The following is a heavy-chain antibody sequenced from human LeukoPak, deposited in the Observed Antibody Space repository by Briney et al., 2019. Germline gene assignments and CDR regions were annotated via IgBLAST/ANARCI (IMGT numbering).Heavy chain of an antibody. CDR1: GGPISSGDYY. CDR3: ARVGLLWFGVRVDWFDP. Sequence: SETLSLTCTVSGGPISSGDYYWSWIRQPPGKGLEWIGYIYYSGSTYYNPSLKSRVTISVDTSKNQFSLKLSSVTAADTAVYYCARVGLLWFGVRVDWFDPWGQGTLVTVSS. CDR2: IYYSGST. J-gene: IGHJ5*02. V-gene: IGHV4-30-4*01. D-gene: IGHD3-10*01.